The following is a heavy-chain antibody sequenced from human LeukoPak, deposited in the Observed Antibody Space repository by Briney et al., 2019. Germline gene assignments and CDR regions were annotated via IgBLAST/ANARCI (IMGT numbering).Heavy chain of an antibody. V-gene: IGHV3-11*06. D-gene: IGHD4/OR15-4a*01. Sequence: GGSLRLSCTASGFTFSDSLMTWIRQAPGRGLEWVSYITSGTYTKFADSVKGRFTISRDNAKNSLYLQMNSLRAEDTAMYYCARSWANAFDIWGQGTMVTVSP. CDR3: ARSWANAFDI. CDR1: GFTFSDSL. CDR2: ITSGTYT. J-gene: IGHJ3*02.